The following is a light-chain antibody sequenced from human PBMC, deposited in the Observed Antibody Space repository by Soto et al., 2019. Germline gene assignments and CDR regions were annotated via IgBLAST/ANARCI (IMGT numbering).Light chain of an antibody. V-gene: IGLV1-51*01. Sequence: QSVLTQPPSVSAAPGQKVTISCSGSSSNIGSNYVSWYQQLPGTAPKLLIYDNNKRPSGIPDRFSGSKSGTSATLGITGLQTGDEAEYYCGTWASSLGAVVFGGGTKLTVL. CDR2: DNN. CDR3: GTWASSLGAVV. CDR1: SSNIGSNY. J-gene: IGLJ2*01.